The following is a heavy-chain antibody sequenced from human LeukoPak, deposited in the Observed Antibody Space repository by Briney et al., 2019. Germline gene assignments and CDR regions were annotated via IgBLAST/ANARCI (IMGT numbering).Heavy chain of an antibody. CDR1: GFTVSSNY. Sequence: PGGSLRLSCAASGFTVSSNYMSWVRQAPGKGLEWISGISGSGASTYYADSVKGRFTISRDDSRNTLYLQMNSLRGDDTAVYYCAKRRASDGSGYRAFEFWGQGTLVTVSS. J-gene: IGHJ4*02. D-gene: IGHD3-22*01. CDR3: AKRRASDGSGYRAFEF. CDR2: ISGSGAST. V-gene: IGHV3-23*01.